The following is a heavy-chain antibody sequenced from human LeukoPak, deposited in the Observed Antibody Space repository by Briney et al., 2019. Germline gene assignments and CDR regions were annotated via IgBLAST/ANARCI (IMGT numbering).Heavy chain of an antibody. CDR1: GFIFNYYG. V-gene: IGHV3-30*02. D-gene: IGHD3-16*01. Sequence: GGSLRLSCAASGFIFNYYGMHWVRQAPGEGLEWLAFIRSDGSDKYYADSVRGRLTISRDNSKKMLYLQVNSLRGEDTAVYYCAKEGDLVSTTYYFDYWGQGILVTVSS. CDR2: IRSDGSDK. CDR3: AKEGDLVSTTYYFDY. J-gene: IGHJ4*02.